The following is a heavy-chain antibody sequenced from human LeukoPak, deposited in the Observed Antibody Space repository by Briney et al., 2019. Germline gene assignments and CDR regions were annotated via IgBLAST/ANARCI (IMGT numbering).Heavy chain of an antibody. CDR3: ARGGYIYSYVYNQIHY. CDR1: GGSFSGYY. V-gene: IGHV4-34*01. CDR2: INHNGST. D-gene: IGHD5-18*01. J-gene: IGHJ4*02. Sequence: SETLSLTCAVYGGSFSGYYWSWIRQPPGKGLEWIGEINHNGSTNYNPSLKSRVTISVDTSKNQYSLKLSSVPAADTAVYYCARGGYIYSYVYNQIHYWGQETLVSHSS.